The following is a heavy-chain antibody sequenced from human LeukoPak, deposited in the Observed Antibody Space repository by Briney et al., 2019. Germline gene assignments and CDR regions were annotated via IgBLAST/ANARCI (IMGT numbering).Heavy chain of an antibody. J-gene: IGHJ4*02. CDR3: ARPVNYYGSGSYRGDYFDY. V-gene: IGHV1-46*01. D-gene: IGHD3-10*01. CDR2: INPSGGST. Sequence: ASVKVSCKASGYTFTSYYMHWVRQAPGRGLAWMGIINPSGGSTSYAQKFQGRVTMTRDTSTSTVYMELSSLRSEDTAVYYCARPVNYYGSGSYRGDYFDYWGQGTLVTVSS. CDR1: GYTFTSYY.